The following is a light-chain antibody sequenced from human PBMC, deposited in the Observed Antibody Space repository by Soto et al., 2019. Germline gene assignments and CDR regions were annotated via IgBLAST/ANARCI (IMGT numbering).Light chain of an antibody. J-gene: IGLJ3*02. CDR2: EDN. Sequence: NFMLTQPHSVSESPGKTVTISCTRSSGNIANNFVQWYQQRPGSSPTTVIYEDNQRPSGVPARFSGSIDRSSNSASLTIAGLTTEDEADYYCQSYASSNPWVFGGGTKLTVL. CDR3: QSYASSNPWV. V-gene: IGLV6-57*01. CDR1: SGNIANNF.